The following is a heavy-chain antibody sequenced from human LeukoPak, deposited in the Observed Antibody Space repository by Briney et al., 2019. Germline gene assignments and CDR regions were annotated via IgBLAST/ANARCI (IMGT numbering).Heavy chain of an antibody. Sequence: GGSLRLSCVASGFTFSNYAMGWVRQAPGKRPEWVSSLTDSGGTTYYVDSVKGRFAISRDNSKNTLYLHMNSLRAEDTAVYYCAKKRDAFDIWGQGTVVTVSS. D-gene: IGHD5-24*01. J-gene: IGHJ3*02. CDR2: LTDSGGTT. CDR3: AKKRDAFDI. V-gene: IGHV3-23*01. CDR1: GFTFSNYA.